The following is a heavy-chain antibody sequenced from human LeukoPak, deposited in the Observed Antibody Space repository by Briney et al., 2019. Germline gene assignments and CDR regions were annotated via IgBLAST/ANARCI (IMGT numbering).Heavy chain of an antibody. D-gene: IGHD2-2*01. CDR2: IYYSGST. V-gene: IGHV4-31*03. CDR1: GGSISSGGYY. J-gene: IGHJ5*02. CDR3: ARAPLPPVGYCSSTSCLNCFDP. Sequence: SETLSLTCTVSGGSISSGGYYWSWIRQHPGKGLEWIGYIYYSGSTYYNPSLKSRVTISVDTSKNQFSLKLSSVTAADTAVYYCARAPLPPVGYCSSTSCLNCFDPWGQGTLVTVSS.